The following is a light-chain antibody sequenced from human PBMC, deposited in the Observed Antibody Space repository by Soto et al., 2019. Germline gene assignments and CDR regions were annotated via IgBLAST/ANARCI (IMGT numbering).Light chain of an antibody. Sequence: ALTQSPAILSVSPGESVTLFCRAIQSVITNLTWYQRKLGQSPTLLIYGASTRPSGVPARFSGSWSGTGFILTISSLQSEDFAVYYRQNYTNWVATFGGGTKV. V-gene: IGKV3-15*01. CDR1: QSVITN. J-gene: IGKJ4*02. CDR3: QNYTNWVAT. CDR2: GAS.